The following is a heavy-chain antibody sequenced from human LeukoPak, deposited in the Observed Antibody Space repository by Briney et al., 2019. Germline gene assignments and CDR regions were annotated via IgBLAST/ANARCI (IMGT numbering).Heavy chain of an antibody. J-gene: IGHJ6*03. CDR1: GGSISSSSYY. D-gene: IGHD4-23*01. CDR3: ARHPDGGGGNSRYYYYYTDV. Sequence: SETLSLTCTVSGGSISSSSYYWGWIRQPPGRGLEWIGSIYYSGSTYYNPSLKSRVTISVDTSKNQFSLKLSSVTAADTAVYYCARHPDGGGGNSRYYYYYTDVWGKGTTVTVSS. CDR2: IYYSGST. V-gene: IGHV4-39*01.